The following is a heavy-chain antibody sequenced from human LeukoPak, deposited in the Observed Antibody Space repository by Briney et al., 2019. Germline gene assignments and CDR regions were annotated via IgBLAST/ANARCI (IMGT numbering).Heavy chain of an antibody. CDR3: ARDPEWHDILTGYYGY. CDR2: IKQDGSEK. CDR1: GFTFSSYW. Sequence: PGGSLRLSCAASGFTFSSYWMSWVRQAPGKGLEWVANIKQDGSEKYYVDSVKGRFTISRDNAKNSLYLQMNSLRAEDTAVYYCARDPEWHDILTGYYGYWGQGTPVTVSS. D-gene: IGHD3-9*01. V-gene: IGHV3-7*01. J-gene: IGHJ4*02.